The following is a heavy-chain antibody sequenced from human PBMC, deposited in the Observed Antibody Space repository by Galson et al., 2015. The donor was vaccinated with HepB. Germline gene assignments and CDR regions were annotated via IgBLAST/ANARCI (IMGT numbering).Heavy chain of an antibody. CDR2: IYSGGST. V-gene: IGHV3-66*02. CDR1: GFTVSSNY. D-gene: IGHD3-9*01. CDR3: AREGVLRYFDPDYGMDV. Sequence: SLRLSCAASGFTVSSNYMSWVRQAPGKGLEWVSVIYSGGSTYYADSVKGRFTISRDNSKNTLYLQMNSLRAEDTAVYYCAREGVLRYFDPDYGMDVWGQGTTVTVSS. J-gene: IGHJ6*02.